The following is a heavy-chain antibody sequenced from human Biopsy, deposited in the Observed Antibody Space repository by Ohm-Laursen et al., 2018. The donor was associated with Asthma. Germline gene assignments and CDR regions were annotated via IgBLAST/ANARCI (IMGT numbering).Heavy chain of an antibody. CDR1: SGSGGYMRSGNYY. D-gene: IGHD6-13*01. V-gene: IGHV4-39*01. J-gene: IGHJ6*02. Sequence: GTLSLTWSLSSGSGGYMRSGNYYWGWIRQPPGKGLEWIGSIYYSGTTYYNPSLESRVTVSADTSKNQFSLKLTSVTAADTAVYYCVRGSSSWHHGPFHYYYGLDVWGQGTTATVSS. CDR3: VRGSSSWHHGPFHYYYGLDV. CDR2: IYYSGTT.